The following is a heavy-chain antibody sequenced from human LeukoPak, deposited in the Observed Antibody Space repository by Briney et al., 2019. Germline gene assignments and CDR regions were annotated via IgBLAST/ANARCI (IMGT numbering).Heavy chain of an antibody. CDR3: ARYYGSGSPPALGFDP. CDR1: GGPISSYY. Sequence: SSETLSLTCTVSGGPISSYYWSWIRQPPGKGLEWIGYIYYSGSTNYNPSLKSRVTISVDTSKNQFSLKLSSVTAADTAVYYCARYYGSGSPPALGFDPWGQGTLVTVSS. D-gene: IGHD3-10*01. V-gene: IGHV4-59*01. J-gene: IGHJ5*02. CDR2: IYYSGST.